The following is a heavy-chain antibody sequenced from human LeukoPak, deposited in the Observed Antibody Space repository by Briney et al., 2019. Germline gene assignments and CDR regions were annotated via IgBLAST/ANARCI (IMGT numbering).Heavy chain of an antibody. V-gene: IGHV3-30*02. D-gene: IGHD1-26*01. CDR1: GFSFNSYG. CDR2: IRYDGSKS. J-gene: IGHJ3*02. Sequence: PGGSLGLCCAACGFSFNSYGMHWVRQAPGKGLEWVAFIRYDGSKSYFADSVKGRFALSRDNSKNTLYLQMSSLRPEDTAVYFCAKDGGSGSYFAFDIWGQGTMVTVSS. CDR3: AKDGGSGSYFAFDI.